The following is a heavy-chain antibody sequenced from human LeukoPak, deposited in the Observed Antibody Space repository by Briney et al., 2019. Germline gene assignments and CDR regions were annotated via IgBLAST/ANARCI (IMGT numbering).Heavy chain of an antibody. CDR2: IYYSGST. CDR1: GGSISSSSYY. D-gene: IGHD3-3*01. J-gene: IGHJ5*02. Sequence: SETLSLTCTVSGGSISSSSYYWGWIRQPPGKGLQWIGSIYYSGSTYYNPSLKSRVTISVDTSKNQFSLKLSSVTAADTAVYYCARLVDFWSGSVRFDPWGQGTLVTVSS. V-gene: IGHV4-39*01. CDR3: ARLVDFWSGSVRFDP.